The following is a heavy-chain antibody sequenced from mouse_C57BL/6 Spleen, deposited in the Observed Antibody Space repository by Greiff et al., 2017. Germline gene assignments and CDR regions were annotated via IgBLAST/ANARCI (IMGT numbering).Heavy chain of an antibody. CDR1: GFTFSDYG. D-gene: IGHD2-4*01. CDR3: ARSDYDGYFDY. CDR2: ISSGSSTI. Sequence: EVKLMESGGGLVKPGGSLKLSCAASGFTFSDYGMPWVRQAPEKGLEWVAYISSGSSTIYYADTVKGRFTISRDTATNTMCLQMTSLRSEDTAMYYSARSDYDGYFDYWGQGTTLTVAS. V-gene: IGHV5-17*01. J-gene: IGHJ2*01.